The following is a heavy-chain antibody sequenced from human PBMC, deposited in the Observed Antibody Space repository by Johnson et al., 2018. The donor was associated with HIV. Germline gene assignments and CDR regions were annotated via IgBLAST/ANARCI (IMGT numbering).Heavy chain of an antibody. CDR1: GFTFSDYS. D-gene: IGHD4-23*01. CDR3: AGGRGWVTLNAFDM. Sequence: QMLLVESGGTVVQPGRSQRLSCAASGFTFSDYSMHWVRQAPGKGLEWVAIISNDGSNTYFADSVKGRFTISRDNFKNTVYLQMNSLRTVDTAVYYCAGGRGWVTLNAFDMWGQVSLVTVSS. CDR2: ISNDGSNT. V-gene: IGHV3-30*01. J-gene: IGHJ3*02.